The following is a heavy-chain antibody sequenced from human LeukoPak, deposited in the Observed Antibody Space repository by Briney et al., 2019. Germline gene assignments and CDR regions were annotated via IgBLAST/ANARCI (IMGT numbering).Heavy chain of an antibody. CDR1: GFTFSSYS. CDR2: ISSSSSYI. CDR3: ARRIVGAKYFDY. J-gene: IGHJ4*02. Sequence: PGGSLRLSCAASGFTFSSYSMNWVRQAPGKGLEWVSSISSSSSYIYYADSVKGRFTISRDNAKNSLYLQMNSLGAEDTAVYYCARRIVGAKYFDYWGQGTLVTVSS. D-gene: IGHD1-26*01. V-gene: IGHV3-21*01.